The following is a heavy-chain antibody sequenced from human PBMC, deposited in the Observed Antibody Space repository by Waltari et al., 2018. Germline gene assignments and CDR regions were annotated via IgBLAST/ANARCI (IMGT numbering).Heavy chain of an antibody. J-gene: IGHJ4*02. CDR1: GFTVSNFW. D-gene: IGHD3-10*01. CDR3: VRGAGWLLEY. CDR2: IKQDGSEE. Sequence: EVHLVESGGGLVQPGGSLRLSCAASGFTVSNFWMNWARQAPGKGPEWVANIKQDGSEEYYVDSVKGRFTISRDNAKNSLYLQMNSLRVEDTAVYYCVRGAGWLLEYWGQGTLATVSS. V-gene: IGHV3-7*04.